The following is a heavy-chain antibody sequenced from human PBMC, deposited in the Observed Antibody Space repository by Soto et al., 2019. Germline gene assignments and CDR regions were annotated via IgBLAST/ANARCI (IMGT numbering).Heavy chain of an antibody. CDR1: GGSISSAAYY. V-gene: IGHV4-31*03. J-gene: IGHJ6*02. D-gene: IGHD3-22*01. CDR2: IFYSGTT. CDR3: ARGDSYFYDPSDSQSWNGLDV. Sequence: QVQLQESGPGLVKPSQTLSLTCTVSGGSISSAAYYWSWIRQHPGKGLEWIGYIFYSGTTYYNPSLKSRITISVDTSKTQFSLKLNSVTAADTAVYYCARGDSYFYDPSDSQSWNGLDVWGQGTSVTVSS.